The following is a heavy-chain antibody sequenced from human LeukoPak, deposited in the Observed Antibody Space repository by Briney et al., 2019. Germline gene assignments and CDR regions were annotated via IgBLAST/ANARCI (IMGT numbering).Heavy chain of an antibody. CDR1: GFTFSSYA. D-gene: IGHD6-19*01. CDR2: IKQDGSEK. CDR3: ASGSGWVFNN. J-gene: IGHJ4*02. Sequence: GGSLRLSCAASGFTFSSYAMSWVRQAPGKGLEWVANIKQDGSEKYYVDSVKGRFTISRDNANNSQYLQMNSLRAEDTAVYYCASGSGWVFNNWGQGTLVTVSA. V-gene: IGHV3-7*01.